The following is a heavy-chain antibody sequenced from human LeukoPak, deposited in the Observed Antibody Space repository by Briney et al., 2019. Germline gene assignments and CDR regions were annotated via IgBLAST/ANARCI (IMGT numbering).Heavy chain of an antibody. CDR1: GYTFTSYG. V-gene: IGHV1-69*04. J-gene: IGHJ4*02. CDR2: IIPILGIA. D-gene: IGHD2-15*01. CDR3: ARGYCSGGSCYSYDY. Sequence: SVKVSCKAYGYTFTSYGISWVRQAPGQGLEWMGRIIPILGIANYAQKFQGRVTITADKSTSTAYMELSSLRSEDTAVYYCARGYCSGGSCYSYDYWGQGTLVTVSS.